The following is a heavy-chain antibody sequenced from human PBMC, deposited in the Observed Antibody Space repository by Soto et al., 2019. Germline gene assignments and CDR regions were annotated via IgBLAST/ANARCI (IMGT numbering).Heavy chain of an antibody. CDR1: GGTFSSYA. CDR3: ARTLDEKIEPFYCSGGSCYSFWFDP. D-gene: IGHD2-15*01. Sequence: ASVKVSCKASGGTFSSYAISWVRQAPGQGLEWMGGIIPIFGTANYAQKFQGRVTITADESRSTAYMELSSLRSEDTAVYYCARTLDEKIEPFYCSGGSCYSFWFDPWGQGTLVTVSS. CDR2: IIPIFGTA. J-gene: IGHJ5*02. V-gene: IGHV1-69*13.